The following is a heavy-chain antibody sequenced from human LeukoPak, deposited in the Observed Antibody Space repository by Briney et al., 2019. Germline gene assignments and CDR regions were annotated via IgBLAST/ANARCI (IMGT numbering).Heavy chain of an antibody. CDR3: ARDHRGNYGSFMDV. J-gene: IGHJ6*03. D-gene: IGHD3-10*01. CDR2: INWNGGST. Sequence: PGGSLRLSCAASGFIFDDYGMSWVRHAPGKGLEWVSGINWNGGSTGYADSVKGRFTISRDNAKNSLYLQMNSLRAEDTALYYCARDHRGNYGSFMDVWGKGTTVTVSS. CDR1: GFIFDDYG. V-gene: IGHV3-20*04.